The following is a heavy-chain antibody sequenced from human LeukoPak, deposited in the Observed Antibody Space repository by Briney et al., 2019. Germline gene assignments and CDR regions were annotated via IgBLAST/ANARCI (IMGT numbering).Heavy chain of an antibody. D-gene: IGHD1-26*01. CDR3: ARHAIYSGGYSYWFDP. CDR1: GGSISSYY. Sequence: SETLSLTCTVSGGSISSYYWSWIRQPPGKGLEGIAYLYYSGYSNYNPSLKSRASISLDTSKNLCSLRLSSVTAADTAVYYCARHAIYSGGYSYWFDPWGLGTLVTVSS. V-gene: IGHV4-59*08. CDR2: LYYSGYS. J-gene: IGHJ5*02.